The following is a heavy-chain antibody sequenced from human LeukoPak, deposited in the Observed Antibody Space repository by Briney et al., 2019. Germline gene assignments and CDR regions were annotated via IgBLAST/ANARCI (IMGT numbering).Heavy chain of an antibody. CDR2: IIPIFGTA. D-gene: IGHD2/OR15-2a*01. V-gene: IGHV1-69*06. CDR3: ARWRNMDYYYYMDV. J-gene: IGHJ6*03. Sequence: ASVKVSCKASGGTFSSYAISWVRQAPGQGLEWMGGIIPIFGTANYAQKFQGRVTITADKSTSTAYMELSSLRSEDTAVYYCARWRNMDYYYYMDVWGKGTTVTVSS. CDR1: GGTFSSYA.